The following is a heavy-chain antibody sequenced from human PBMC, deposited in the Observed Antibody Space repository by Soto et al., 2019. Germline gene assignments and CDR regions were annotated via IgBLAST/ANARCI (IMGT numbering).Heavy chain of an antibody. Sequence: EVQLVESGGGLVQPGGSLRLSCAASGFTFSSYEMNWVRQAPGKGLEWVSYISSSGSTIYYADSVKGRFTISRDNAKNSLYLQMNSLRAEDTAVYYCARASSSSWLSGPVFDYWGQGTLVTVSS. V-gene: IGHV3-48*03. CDR3: ARASSSSWLSGPVFDY. J-gene: IGHJ4*02. CDR1: GFTFSSYE. CDR2: ISSSGSTI. D-gene: IGHD6-13*01.